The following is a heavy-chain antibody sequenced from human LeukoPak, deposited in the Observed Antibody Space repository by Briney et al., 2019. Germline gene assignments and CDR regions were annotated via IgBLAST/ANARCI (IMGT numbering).Heavy chain of an antibody. D-gene: IGHD6-13*01. CDR1: GYSFTSYW. CDR3: ARRRQVAAGNWFDP. Sequence: GESLKISCKGSGYSFTSYWIGWVRQMPGKGLEWMGVIYPGDSDTRYSPSFQGQVAVSADKSISTAYLQWSSLKASDTAMYYCARRRQVAAGNWFDPWGQGTLVTVSS. V-gene: IGHV5-51*01. CDR2: IYPGDSDT. J-gene: IGHJ5*02.